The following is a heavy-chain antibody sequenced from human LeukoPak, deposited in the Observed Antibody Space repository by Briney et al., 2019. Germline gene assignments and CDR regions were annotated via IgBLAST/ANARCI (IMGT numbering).Heavy chain of an antibody. CDR2: ISAYNGNT. D-gene: IGHD6-13*01. J-gene: IGHJ4*02. V-gene: IGHV1-18*01. Sequence: ASVKVSCKASGYTFTSYGISWVRQAPGQGLEWMGWISAYNGNTNYAQKLRGRVTMTTDTSTSTAYMELRSLRSDDTAVYYCAVWGIAAAGTKFDYWGQGTLVTVSS. CDR3: AVWGIAAAGTKFDY. CDR1: GYTFTSYG.